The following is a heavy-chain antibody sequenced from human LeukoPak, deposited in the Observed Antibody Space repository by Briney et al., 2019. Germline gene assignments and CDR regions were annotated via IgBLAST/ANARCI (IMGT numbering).Heavy chain of an antibody. V-gene: IGHV3-23*01. J-gene: IGHJ5*02. CDR3: AKRHYVSGSPTFDP. CDR2: ISGSGGST. Sequence: GGTLRLSCAASGFTFSSYGMIWVRQAPGKGLEWVSAISGSGGSTYYADSVKGRFTISRDNSKNTLYLQMNSLRAEDTAVYYCAKRHYVSGSPTFDPWGQGTLVTVSS. D-gene: IGHD3-10*01. CDR1: GFTFSSYG.